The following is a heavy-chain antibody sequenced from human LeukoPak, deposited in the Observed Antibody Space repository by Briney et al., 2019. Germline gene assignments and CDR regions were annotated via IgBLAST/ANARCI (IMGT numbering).Heavy chain of an antibody. CDR2: IRSKAYGGTT. V-gene: IGHV3-49*04. CDR1: GFTFGDYA. J-gene: IGHJ4*02. D-gene: IGHD1-26*01. Sequence: GGSLRLSCTASGFTFGDYAMSWVRQAPGKGLECVCFIRSKAYGGTTEYAASVKGRFTISRDDSKSIDYLQMTSLKTEDTAVYYCTRDPLRFRPGGSYTYYFDYWGQGTLVTVSS. CDR3: TRDPLRFRPGGSYTYYFDY.